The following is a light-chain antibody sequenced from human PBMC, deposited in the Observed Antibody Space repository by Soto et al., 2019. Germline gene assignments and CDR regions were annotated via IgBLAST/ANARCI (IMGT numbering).Light chain of an antibody. CDR3: LQKYFYPFT. CDR2: AAS. Sequence: AIQMTQSPSSLSASVGDRVTITCRASQGIRNDLDWFQQKPGKAPKLPIYAASNLQSGVPARFSGSGSGTDFTLTISSLQPEDFATYSCLQKYFYPFTFGPGTKVDIK. CDR1: QGIRND. V-gene: IGKV1-6*01. J-gene: IGKJ3*01.